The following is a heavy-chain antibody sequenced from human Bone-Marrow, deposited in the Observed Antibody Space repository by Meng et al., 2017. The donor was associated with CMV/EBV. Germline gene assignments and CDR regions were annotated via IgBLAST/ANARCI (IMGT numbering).Heavy chain of an antibody. J-gene: IGHJ4*02. V-gene: IGHV5-51*01. CDR3: ATFPLVVAAHHSLYY. Sequence: GESLKISCKGSGYSFTSYWIGWVRQMPGKGLEWMGIIYPGDSDTRYSPSFQGQVTISADKSISTAYLQWSSLRSEDTAVYYCATFPLVVAAHHSLYYWGQGTLVTVSS. CDR2: IYPGDSDT. CDR1: GYSFTSYW. D-gene: IGHD6-6*01.